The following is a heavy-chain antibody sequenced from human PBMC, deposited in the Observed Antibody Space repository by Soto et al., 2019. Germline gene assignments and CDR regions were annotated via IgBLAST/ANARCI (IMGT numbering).Heavy chain of an antibody. Sequence: SETLSLTCAVSGASIGTNNWWSWVRQPPGKGLEWIGEVYHSGTTNCNPSLKSRVTISIDNSKNQLSLRLTSMTAADTAVYYCPGPGDGYFDYWSQGTLFTVSS. V-gene: IGHV4-4*02. CDR1: GASIGTNNW. CDR3: PGPGDGYFDY. CDR2: VYHSGTT. J-gene: IGHJ4*02.